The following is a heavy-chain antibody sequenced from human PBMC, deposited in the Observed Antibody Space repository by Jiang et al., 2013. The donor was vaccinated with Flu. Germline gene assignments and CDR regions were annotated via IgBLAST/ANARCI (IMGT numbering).Heavy chain of an antibody. Sequence: KKPGESLRISCKGSGYSFTSYWISWVRQMPGKGLEWMGRIDPSDSYTNYGPSFQGHVTISADKSISTAYLQWSSLKASDTAMYYCARQAPRTGSYPYYYYGMDVWGQGTTVTVSS. J-gene: IGHJ6*02. CDR3: ARQAPRTGSYPYYYYGMDV. CDR2: IDPSDSYT. V-gene: IGHV5-10-1*01. CDR1: GYSFTSYW. D-gene: IGHD3-10*01.